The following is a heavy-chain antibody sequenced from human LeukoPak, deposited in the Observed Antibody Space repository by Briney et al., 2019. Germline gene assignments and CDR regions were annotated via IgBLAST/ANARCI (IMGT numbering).Heavy chain of an antibody. CDR2: ISQTGGDT. D-gene: IGHD1-26*01. CDR1: GFTFRSYD. Sequence: GGYLRLSCAASGFTFRSYDMTWVRQAPGKGLEWVSLISQTGGDTYYADSVKGRFTISRDNSKNMLFLQMSSLRAEDTAVYYCAKDLRGAGFDYWGQGNLVTVSS. V-gene: IGHV3-23*01. J-gene: IGHJ4*02. CDR3: AKDLRGAGFDY.